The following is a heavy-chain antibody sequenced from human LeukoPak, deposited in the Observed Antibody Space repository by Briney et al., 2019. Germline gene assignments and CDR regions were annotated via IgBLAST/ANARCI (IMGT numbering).Heavy chain of an antibody. CDR1: GFTFSSYA. V-gene: IGHV3-64D*06. CDR2: ISSNGGST. CDR3: VKGDTSIAASTPFDY. J-gene: IGHJ4*02. D-gene: IGHD6-6*01. Sequence: GGSLRLSCSASGFTFSSYAMHWVRQAPGKGLEYVSAISSNGGSTYYADSVKGRFTISRDNSKNTLYLQMSSLRAEDTAVYYSVKGDTSIAASTPFDYWGQGTLVTVSS.